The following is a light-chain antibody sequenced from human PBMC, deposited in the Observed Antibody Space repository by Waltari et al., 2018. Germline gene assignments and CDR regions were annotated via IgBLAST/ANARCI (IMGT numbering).Light chain of an antibody. CDR1: QSISIW. CDR2: KAS. J-gene: IGKJ4*01. Sequence: DIQMTQSPPTLSASVGDRVTVICRASQSISIWLAWYQQKPGKAPNLLIYKASTLDCGVPSRFSGSASGTEFTLTISSLQAEDFGTYYCQQYSSFPLSFGGGTNIVIK. CDR3: QQYSSFPLS. V-gene: IGKV1-5*03.